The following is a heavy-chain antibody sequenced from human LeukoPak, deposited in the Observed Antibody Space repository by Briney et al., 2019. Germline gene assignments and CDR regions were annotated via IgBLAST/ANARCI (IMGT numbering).Heavy chain of an antibody. D-gene: IGHD6-13*01. CDR2: INPNSGGT. J-gene: IGHJ5*02. CDR1: GYTFTGYY. CDR3: ASGLYSSSWYTRLDP. V-gene: IGHV1-2*02. Sequence: GASVKVSCKASGYTFTGYYMHWVRQAPGQGLEWMGWINPNSGGTNYAQKFQGRVTMTRDTSISTAYMELSRLRSDDTAVYYCASGLYSSSWYTRLDPWGQGTLVTVSS.